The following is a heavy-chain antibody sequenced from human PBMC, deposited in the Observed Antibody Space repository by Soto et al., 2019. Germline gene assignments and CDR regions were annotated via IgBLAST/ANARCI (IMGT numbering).Heavy chain of an antibody. CDR2: IKQDGSEK. V-gene: IGHV3-7*03. Sequence: PGGSLRLSCAASGFTFSSYWMSWVRQAPGKGLEWVANIKQDGSEKYYVDSVKGRFTISRDNAKNSLYLQMNSLRAEDTAVYYCARDGSSSWSNWFDPWGQGTLVTVSS. CDR3: ARDGSSSWSNWFDP. CDR1: GFTFSSYW. D-gene: IGHD6-13*01. J-gene: IGHJ5*02.